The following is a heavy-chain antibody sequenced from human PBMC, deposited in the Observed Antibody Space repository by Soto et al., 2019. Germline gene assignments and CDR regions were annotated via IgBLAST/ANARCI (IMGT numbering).Heavy chain of an antibody. CDR1: GYTFTSND. V-gene: IGHV1-8*01. Sequence: QVQLVQSGAEVKKPGASVKVSCKGSGYTFTSNDINWVRQATVQGFDWMGCMSPKSGCTGYLQKFQGRVTMTRDTYRSTDYMELSSLRSEDTAVYYCAGGPPRWSFDFWGQGTLVTVS. D-gene: IGHD3-3*01. CDR2: MSPKSGCT. CDR3: AGGPPRWSFDF. J-gene: IGHJ4*02.